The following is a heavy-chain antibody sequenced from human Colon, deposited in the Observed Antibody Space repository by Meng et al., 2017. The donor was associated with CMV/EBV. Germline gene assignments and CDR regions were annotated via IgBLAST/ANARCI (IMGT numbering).Heavy chain of an antibody. CDR1: GFTFDSYS. Sequence: GGSLRLSCAGSGFTFDSYSMNWVRQAPGKGLEWASSISSSSSYIYYADSLKGRFTVSRDNAKNSLFLQMNRLRAEDTAVYYCARGADFDFWGQGTLVTVSS. V-gene: IGHV3-21*01. CDR3: ARGADFDF. CDR2: ISSSSSYI. J-gene: IGHJ4*02. D-gene: IGHD4/OR15-4a*01.